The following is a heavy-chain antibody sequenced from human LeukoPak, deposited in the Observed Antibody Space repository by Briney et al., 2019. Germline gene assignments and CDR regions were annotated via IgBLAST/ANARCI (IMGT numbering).Heavy chain of an antibody. Sequence: GGSLRLSCAASGFAVSSNYMSWVRQAPGKGLEWVSVIYSGGSTYYADSVKGRFTISRDNSKNTLYLQMNSLRAEDTAVYYCARLGVPAMVDYWGQGTLVTVSS. J-gene: IGHJ4*02. D-gene: IGHD3-16*01. CDR3: ARLGVPAMVDY. CDR1: GFAVSSNY. CDR2: IYSGGST. V-gene: IGHV3-53*01.